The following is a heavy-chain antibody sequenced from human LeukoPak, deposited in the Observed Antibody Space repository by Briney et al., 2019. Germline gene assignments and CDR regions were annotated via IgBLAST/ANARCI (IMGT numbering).Heavy chain of an antibody. CDR2: ISSSSSTI. CDR1: GFTFSSYS. D-gene: IGHD3-9*01. V-gene: IGHV3-48*01. J-gene: IGHJ6*03. Sequence: GGSLRLSCAASGFTFSSYSMNWVRQAPGKGLEWVSYISSSSSTIYYADSVKGRFTISRDNAKNSLYLQMNSLRAEDTAVYYCARRLWSKILTPPYYYYYMDVWGKGTTVTVSS. CDR3: ARRLWSKILTPPYYYYYMDV.